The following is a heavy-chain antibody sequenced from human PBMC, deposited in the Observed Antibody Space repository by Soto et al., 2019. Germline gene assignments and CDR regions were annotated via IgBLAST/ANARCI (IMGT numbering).Heavy chain of an antibody. CDR3: AKGGGLDYGSGSYYNDPSFWYFDL. CDR2: ISYDGSNK. Sequence: QVQLVESGGGVVQPGRSLRLSCAASGFTFSSYGMHWVRQAPGKGLEWVAVISYDGSNKYYADSVKGRFTVSRDNSKNTMYLKMNSLRAEDTAVYYCAKGGGLDYGSGSYYNDPSFWYFDLWGRGTLVTVSS. V-gene: IGHV3-30*18. J-gene: IGHJ2*01. D-gene: IGHD3-10*01. CDR1: GFTFSSYG.